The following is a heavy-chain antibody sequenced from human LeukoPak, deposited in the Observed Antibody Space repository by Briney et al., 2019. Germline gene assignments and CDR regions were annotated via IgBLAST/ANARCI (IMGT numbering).Heavy chain of an antibody. Sequence: SETLSLTCTVSGGSISSFFWSWIRQSPEKGLEWIDYIYFTGSTNYSPSLKSRVTISVDTSKNQFSLRLSSVTAADTAFYYCARGYYDSRGYSNPFDIWGQGTMVTVSS. J-gene: IGHJ3*02. CDR3: ARGYYDSRGYSNPFDI. CDR2: IYFTGST. V-gene: IGHV4-59*01. D-gene: IGHD3-22*01. CDR1: GGSISSFF.